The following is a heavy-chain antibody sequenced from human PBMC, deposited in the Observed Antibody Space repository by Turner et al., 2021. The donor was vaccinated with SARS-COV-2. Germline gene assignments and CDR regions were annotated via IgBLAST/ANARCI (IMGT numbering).Heavy chain of an antibody. Sequence: QLQLQASGPGLVKPSETLSLTCTVSGDSISSSPYHWGWIRQPPGKGLEWIGSIYYSGNTYYNPSLKSRVAISVDTSKNQFSLRLSSVTAADTAVYYCAIQRPYGSGSYAPFYFDYWGRGTLVTVSS. CDR3: AIQRPYGSGSYAPFYFDY. V-gene: IGHV4-39*01. CDR1: GDSISSSPYH. CDR2: IYYSGNT. D-gene: IGHD3-10*01. J-gene: IGHJ4*02.